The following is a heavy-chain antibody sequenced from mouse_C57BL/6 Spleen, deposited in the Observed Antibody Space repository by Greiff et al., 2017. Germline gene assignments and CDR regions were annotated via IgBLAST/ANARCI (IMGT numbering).Heavy chain of an antibody. CDR1: GYTFTSYW. V-gene: IGHV1-50*01. D-gene: IGHD2-3*01. J-gene: IGHJ2*01. CDR2: IDPSDSST. CDR3: ARRSHDGYYPFDY. Sequence: QVQLQQPGAELVKPGASVKLSCKASGYTFTSYWMQWVKQRPGQGLEWIGEIDPSDSSTNYNQKFKGKATLTVDPSSSTAYMQLSSLTSEDSAVYYCARRSHDGYYPFDYWGQGTTLTVSS.